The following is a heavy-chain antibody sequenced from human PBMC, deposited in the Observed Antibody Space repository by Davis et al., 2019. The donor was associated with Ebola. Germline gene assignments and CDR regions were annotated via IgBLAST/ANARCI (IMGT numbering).Heavy chain of an antibody. CDR3: AKRGRIAAAGLDY. Sequence: GESLKISCAASGFTFSSYAMSWVRQAPGKGLEWVSAISGSGGSTYYADSVKGRFTISRDNSKNTLYLQMNSLRAEDTAVYYCAKRGRIAAAGLDYWGQGTLVTVSS. CDR2: ISGSGGST. V-gene: IGHV3-23*01. D-gene: IGHD6-13*01. J-gene: IGHJ4*02. CDR1: GFTFSSYA.